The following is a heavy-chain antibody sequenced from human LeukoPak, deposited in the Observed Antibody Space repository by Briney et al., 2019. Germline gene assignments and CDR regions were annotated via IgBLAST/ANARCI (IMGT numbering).Heavy chain of an antibody. CDR2: IYYTGTT. CDR3: ARDSSGYSFFDS. D-gene: IGHD3-22*01. CDR1: GGSISGTNW. J-gene: IGHJ4*02. Sequence: SGTLSLTCGVSGGSISGTNWWSWVRQPPGQGLEWIGYIYYTGTTYYNPSLKSRVTISVVTSKNQFSLRLSSVTAADAAVYYCARDSSGYSFFDSWGQGTLVTVSS. V-gene: IGHV4-4*02.